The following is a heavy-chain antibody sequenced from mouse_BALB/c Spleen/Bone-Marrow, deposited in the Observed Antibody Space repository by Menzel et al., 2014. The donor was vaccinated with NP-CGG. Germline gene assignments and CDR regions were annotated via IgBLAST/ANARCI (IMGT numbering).Heavy chain of an antibody. CDR3: ASYDGYPWFAY. J-gene: IGHJ3*01. V-gene: IGHV1-74*01. CDR2: IHPSDSET. CDR1: GYSFTTYW. Sequence: VKLVESGTEVVRPGASVKLSCKASGYSFTTYWMNWVKQRPGQGLEWIGMIHPSDSETRLNQKFKDKATLTVDKSSSTAYMQLSSLTSEDSAVYYCASYDGYPWFAYWGQGTLVTVSA. D-gene: IGHD2-3*01.